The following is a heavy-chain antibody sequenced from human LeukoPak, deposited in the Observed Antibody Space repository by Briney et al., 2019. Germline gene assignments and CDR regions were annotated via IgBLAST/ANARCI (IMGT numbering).Heavy chain of an antibody. Sequence: PSETLSLTCIVSGGSISNYYWSWIRQPPGKGLEWIGHIYYSGSTNYNPSLESRVTISIDTSKNQFSLKLSSVTAADTAVYYCARGHSSGWYFDYWGQGVLVTVSS. J-gene: IGHJ4*02. V-gene: IGHV4-59*01. CDR3: ARGHSSGWYFDY. CDR1: GGSISNYY. D-gene: IGHD6-19*01. CDR2: IYYSGST.